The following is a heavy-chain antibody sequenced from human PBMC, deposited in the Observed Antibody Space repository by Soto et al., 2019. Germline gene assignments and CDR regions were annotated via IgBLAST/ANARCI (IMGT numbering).Heavy chain of an antibody. D-gene: IGHD6-19*01. Sequence: GSLRLSCTAYGFTFSSYGMRWARQAPGKGLEWVAVISYDGSNKYYADSVKGRFTIPRDNSKNTLYLQMNSLRAEDTAVYYCEKDNIVRYRSGQYDYWGQGTLVTVYS. J-gene: IGHJ4*02. CDR1: GFTFSSYG. CDR3: EKDNIVRYRSGQYDY. V-gene: IGHV3-30*18. CDR2: ISYDGSNK.